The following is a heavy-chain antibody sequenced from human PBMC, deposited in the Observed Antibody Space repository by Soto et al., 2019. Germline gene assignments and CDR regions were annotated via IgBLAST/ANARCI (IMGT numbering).Heavy chain of an antibody. D-gene: IGHD5-12*01. J-gene: IGHJ6*03. CDR2: MNPNSGNT. V-gene: IGHV1-8*01. Sequence: GASVKVSCKASGYTITSYDINWVRQATGQGLEWMGWMNPNSGNTGYAQKFQGRVTMTRNTSISTAYMELSSLRSEDTAVYYCARAVRGYDSKPYYYYYMDVWGKGTTVTVSS. CDR3: ARAVRGYDSKPYYYYYMDV. CDR1: GYTITSYD.